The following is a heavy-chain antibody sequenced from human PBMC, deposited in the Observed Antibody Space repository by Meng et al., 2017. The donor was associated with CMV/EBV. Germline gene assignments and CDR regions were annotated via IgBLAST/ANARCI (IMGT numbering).Heavy chain of an antibody. CDR3: AAGVEARGGNGFDS. CDR1: GVSVGTSSED. D-gene: IGHD2-15*01. Sequence: SVESAPSPAKPTQTLALTCTFCGVSVGTSSEDLWWILHPPRKERVWFAGIIYHNGNTNNPSLNGRRTITKETTKHKVLLMKPNMEPAEAATLYCAAGVEARGGNGFDSWGQGTLVTVSS. CDR2: IIYHNGN. V-gene: IGHV2-5*01. J-gene: IGHJ5*01.